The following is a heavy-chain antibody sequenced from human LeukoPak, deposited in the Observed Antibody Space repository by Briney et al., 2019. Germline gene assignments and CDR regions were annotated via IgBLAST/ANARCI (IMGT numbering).Heavy chain of an antibody. D-gene: IGHD3-22*01. CDR2: VTGSGTYT. CDR1: GFTFSSSA. J-gene: IGHJ1*01. CDR3: AKDPGLASDSSGYYLTEYFQH. Sequence: GGSLTLSCTASGFTFSSSAMSWVRQAPGKGLEWVSSVTGSGTYTYVTDSVKDRFTISRDNSKNTLYLQMSSPRAEDTAVYYCAKDPGLASDSSGYYLTEYFQHWGQGTLVTASS. V-gene: IGHV3-23*01.